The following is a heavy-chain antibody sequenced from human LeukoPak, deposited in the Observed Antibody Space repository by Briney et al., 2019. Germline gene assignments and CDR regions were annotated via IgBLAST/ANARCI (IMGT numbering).Heavy chain of an antibody. CDR1: GYSISSGYY. J-gene: IGHJ4*02. CDR3: AREIGPIQLHLWGSAFDY. Sequence: SETLSLTCTVSGYSISSGYYWGWIRQPPGKGLEWIGSIYHSGSTYYNPSLKSRVTISVDTSKNQFSLKLSSVTAADTAVYYCAREIGPIQLHLWGSAFDYWGQGTLVTVSS. CDR2: IYHSGST. D-gene: IGHD5-18*01. V-gene: IGHV4-38-2*02.